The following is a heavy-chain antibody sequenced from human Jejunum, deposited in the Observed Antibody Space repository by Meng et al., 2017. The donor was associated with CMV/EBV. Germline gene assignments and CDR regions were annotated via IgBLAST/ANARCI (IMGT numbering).Heavy chain of an antibody. V-gene: IGHV4-39*01. CDR3: ARRSGGFWSY. CDR1: SGSISSSSYY. Sequence: CTVSSGSISSSSYYWGWIRQPPGKGLEWIGSIYYSGSTYYNPSLKSRVTISVDTSKNQFSLKLSSVTTADTAVYYCARRSGGFWSYWGQGTLVTVSS. J-gene: IGHJ4*02. D-gene: IGHD3-3*01. CDR2: IYYSGST.